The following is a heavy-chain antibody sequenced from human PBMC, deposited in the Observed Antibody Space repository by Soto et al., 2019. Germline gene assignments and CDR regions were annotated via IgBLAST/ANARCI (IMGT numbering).Heavy chain of an antibody. CDR2: INNRGGT. CDR1: GSSISSGYY. J-gene: IGHJ4*01. D-gene: IGHD3-10*01. V-gene: IGHV4-38-2*01. Sequence: ETLSLTCAVSGSSISSGYYWGWVRQPPGKGLEFIGSINNRGGTYYNPSHTSRVSISGDMSKNQFSLKLSSVTAEDTAAYYCARLDFGWPFDYWGQGTLVTVYS. CDR3: ARLDFGWPFDY.